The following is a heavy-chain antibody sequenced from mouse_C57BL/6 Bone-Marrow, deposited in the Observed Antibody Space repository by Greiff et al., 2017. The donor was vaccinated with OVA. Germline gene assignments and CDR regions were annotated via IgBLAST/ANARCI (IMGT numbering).Heavy chain of an antibody. CDR3: AATVVATRRYFDV. J-gene: IGHJ1*03. Sequence: QVQLQQPGAELVKPGASVKLSCKASGYTFTSYWMQWVKQRPGQGLEWIGEIDPYDSYTNYNQKFKGKATLTVDTSSSTAYMQLSSLTSEDSAVYYCAATVVATRRYFDVWGTGTTVTVSS. CDR1: GYTFTSYW. CDR2: IDPYDSYT. D-gene: IGHD1-1*01. V-gene: IGHV1-50*01.